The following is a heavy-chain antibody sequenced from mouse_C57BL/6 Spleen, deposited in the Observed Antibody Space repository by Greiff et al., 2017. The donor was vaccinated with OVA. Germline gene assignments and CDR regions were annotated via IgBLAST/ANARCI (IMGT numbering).Heavy chain of an antibody. Sequence: VKLQESGAELVKPGASVKMSCKASGYTFTTYPIEWMKQNHGKSLEWIGNFHPYNDDTKYNEKFKGKATLTVEKSSSTVYLELSRLTSDDSAVYYCARRGKDYGSSSYFDYWGQGTTLTVSS. V-gene: IGHV1-47*01. CDR3: ARRGKDYGSSSYFDY. CDR1: GYTFTTYP. D-gene: IGHD1-1*01. CDR2: FHPYNDDT. J-gene: IGHJ2*01.